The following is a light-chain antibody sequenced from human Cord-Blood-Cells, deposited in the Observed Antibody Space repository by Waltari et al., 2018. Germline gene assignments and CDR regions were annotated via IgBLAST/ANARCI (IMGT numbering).Light chain of an antibody. J-gene: IGLJ3*02. V-gene: IGLV2-23*01. CDR1: SSDVGSYNL. CDR2: EGS. CDR3: CSYAGSWV. Sequence: QSALTQPASVSGSPGQSITISCTGTSSDVGSYNLVSWYQQHPGKAPKLMLYEGSKRPSGVSNRFSESKSGNTASLTISGLQAEDEADYYCCSYAGSWVFGGGTKLTVL.